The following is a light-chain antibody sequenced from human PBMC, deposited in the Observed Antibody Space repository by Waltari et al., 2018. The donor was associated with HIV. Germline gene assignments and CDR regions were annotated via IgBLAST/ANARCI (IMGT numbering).Light chain of an antibody. CDR2: AHD. CDR1: NIGSKS. J-gene: IGLJ2*01. Sequence: SYVLTQPPSVSVAPGQTARITCGGNNIGSKSMYWYQQRPGQAPVLVVYAHDDRPSGIPERFSGSNSGNTATLSISRVEAGDEADYYCQVWDSSRDLVVFGGGTKLTVL. CDR3: QVWDSSRDLVV. V-gene: IGLV3-21*02.